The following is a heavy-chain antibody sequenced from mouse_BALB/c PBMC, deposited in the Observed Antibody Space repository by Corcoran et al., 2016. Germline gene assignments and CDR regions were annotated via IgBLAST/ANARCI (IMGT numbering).Heavy chain of an antibody. J-gene: IGHJ1*01. D-gene: IGHD1-1*01. V-gene: IGHV9-3-1*01. CDR2: INTYTGEP. CDR3: ASYDGSSWYFDV. Sequence: QIQLVQSGPELKKPGETVKISCKASGYTFTNYGMNWVKQAPGKGLKWMGWINTYTGEPTYADDFKGRFAFSLETSASTAYLQINNLKNEDTATYLCASYDGSSWYFDVWRAGTTVTVSS. CDR1: GYTFTNYG.